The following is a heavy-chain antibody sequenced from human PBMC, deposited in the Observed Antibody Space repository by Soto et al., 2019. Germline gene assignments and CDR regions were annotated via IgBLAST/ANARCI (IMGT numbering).Heavy chain of an antibody. CDR1: GFTFTSSA. V-gene: IGHV1-58*01. CDR3: AAGYSDYGVAGTRDDAFEI. Sequence: QMQLVQSGPEVKKPGTSVKVSCKASGFTFTSSAVQWVRQARGQRLEWIGWIVVGSGNTNYAQKFQESVTMTRDMSTSTAYMELSSLRSEDTAVYYCAAGYSDYGVAGTRDDAFEIWGQGTMATVSS. CDR2: IVVGSGNT. J-gene: IGHJ3*02. D-gene: IGHD4-17*01.